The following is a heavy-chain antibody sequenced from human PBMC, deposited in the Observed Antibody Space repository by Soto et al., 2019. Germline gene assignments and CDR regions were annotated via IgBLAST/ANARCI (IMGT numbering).Heavy chain of an antibody. CDR2: ISGSGGST. CDR3: AIEYSSSPPYYPIGY. Sequence: GSLRLSCAASGFTFSSYAMSWVRQAPGKGLEWVSAISGSGGSTYYADSVKGRFTISRDNSKNTLYLQMNSLRSEDTAVYYCAIEYSSSPPYYPIGYWGQGTLVTVSS. V-gene: IGHV3-23*01. J-gene: IGHJ4*02. CDR1: GFTFSSYA. D-gene: IGHD6-6*01.